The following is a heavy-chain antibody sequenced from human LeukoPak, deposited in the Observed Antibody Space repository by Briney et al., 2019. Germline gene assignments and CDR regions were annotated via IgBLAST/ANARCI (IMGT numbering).Heavy chain of an antibody. V-gene: IGHV4-30-4*01. CDR2: IHDSGST. CDR1: GASISSGDYH. CDR3: ARHGYSSSWYGGAAFDI. Sequence: SETLSLTCTVSGASISSGDYHWNWIRQPPGKGLEWIGFIHDSGSTYYNPSLKSRVTISVDTSKNQFSLKLSSVTAADTAVYYCARHGYSSSWYGGAAFDIWGQGTMVTVSS. D-gene: IGHD6-13*01. J-gene: IGHJ3*02.